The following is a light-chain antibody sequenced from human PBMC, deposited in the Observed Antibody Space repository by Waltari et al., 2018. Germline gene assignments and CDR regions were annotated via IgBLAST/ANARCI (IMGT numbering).Light chain of an antibody. Sequence: QSALTQPASVPGSPGQSITISCTGTTSDIENFNLVSWYQQHPGKAPKLIIYEGDKRPSGVSDRLTVSKSGNTASLTISGLQAEDEADYFCYSYAGSSVFGTGTKVTVL. CDR2: EGD. CDR1: TSDIENFNL. CDR3: YSYAGSSV. J-gene: IGLJ1*01. V-gene: IGLV2-23*01.